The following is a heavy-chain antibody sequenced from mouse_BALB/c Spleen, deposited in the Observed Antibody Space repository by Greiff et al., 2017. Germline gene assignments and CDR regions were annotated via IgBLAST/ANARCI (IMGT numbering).Heavy chain of an antibody. D-gene: IGHD1-1*01. J-gene: IGHJ1*01. Sequence: QVQLQQSGAELVRPGTSVKVSCKASGYAFTNYLIEWVKQRPGQGLEWIGVINPGSGGTNYNEKFKGKATLTADKSSSTAYMQLSSLTSDDSAVYFCARWGTTVVADGYFDVWGAGTTVTVSS. V-gene: IGHV1-54*01. CDR3: ARWGTTVVADGYFDV. CDR2: INPGSGGT. CDR1: GYAFTNYL.